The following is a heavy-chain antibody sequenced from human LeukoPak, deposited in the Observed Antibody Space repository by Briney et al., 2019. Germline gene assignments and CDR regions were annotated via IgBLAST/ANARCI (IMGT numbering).Heavy chain of an antibody. CDR1: GFTFSRSA. Sequence: GGSLTLPCSASGFTFSRSAMTWVRQLPGKGLEWVSTISGNGQQRYYGDSVKGRFSVSRDNSKNTLYLQMDSLRADDSALYYCAKDGNYLDSSGFFIPFHHWGHGTLVTVSS. D-gene: IGHD3-22*01. V-gene: IGHV3-23*01. J-gene: IGHJ4*01. CDR3: AKDGNYLDSSGFFIPFHH. CDR2: ISGNGQQR.